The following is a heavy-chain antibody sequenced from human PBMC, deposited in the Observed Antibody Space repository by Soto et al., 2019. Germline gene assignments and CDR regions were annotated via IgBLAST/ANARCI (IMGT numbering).Heavy chain of an antibody. CDR1: GFTFTKAY. D-gene: IGHD1-26*01. CDR3: ATEGGYPGSNFYGAY. Sequence: EVQLVESGGGLIELGGSIRLSCIASGFTFTKAYMTWVRQAPGKGLEWVGRIKGSHAGGTTDYATSVKGRFTISRDDSKNTLYLQMNSLKTEDTSVYYCATEGGYPGSNFYGAYWGQGTLVTVSS. V-gene: IGHV3-15*01. CDR2: IKGSHAGGTT. J-gene: IGHJ4*02.